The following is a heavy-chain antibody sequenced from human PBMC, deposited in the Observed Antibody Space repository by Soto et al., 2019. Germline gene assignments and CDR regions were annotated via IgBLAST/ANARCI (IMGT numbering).Heavy chain of an antibody. J-gene: IGHJ6*02. CDR1: GFTFSSYR. CDR2: ISYDGRNK. V-gene: IGHV3-30*18. D-gene: IGHD2-8*01. CDR3: AKDWDIVLIRGRAMDF. Sequence: QVQLVESGGGVVQPGRSLRLSCAASGFTFSSYRMHWVRQAPDKGLEWVAVISYDGRNKYYADSVKGRFTISRDNSKNTLYLQMNSLRVEDTAVYYCAKDWDIVLIRGRAMDFWGQGTTVTVSS.